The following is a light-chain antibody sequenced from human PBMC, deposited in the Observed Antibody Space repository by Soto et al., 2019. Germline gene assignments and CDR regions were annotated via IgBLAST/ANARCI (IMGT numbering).Light chain of an antibody. V-gene: IGKV1-6*01. CDR1: QGIESD. CDR3: LQDYDDSWT. CDR2: AAS. J-gene: IGKJ1*01. Sequence: AIQMTQSPSSLSASVGDRITITCRASQGIESDLSWYQQRPGKAPKLLIYAASNVHSGVPPRFSGSRSGTEFTLTISNLQPEDFASYYCLQDYDDSWTFXQGTKVDIK.